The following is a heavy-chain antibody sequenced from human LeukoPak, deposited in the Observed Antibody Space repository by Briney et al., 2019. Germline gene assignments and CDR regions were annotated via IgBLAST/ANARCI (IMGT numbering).Heavy chain of an antibody. CDR1: GYTFTSYY. V-gene: IGHV1-46*01. CDR3: AREHCSGGSCYPYYYYYYGMDA. J-gene: IGHJ6*02. Sequence: GASVKVSCKASGYTFTSYYMHWVRQAPGQGLEWMGIINPSGGSTSYAQKFQGRVTMTRDTSTSTVYMELSSLRSEDTAVYYCAREHCSGGSCYPYYYYYYGMDAWGQGTTVTVSS. CDR2: INPSGGST. D-gene: IGHD2-15*01.